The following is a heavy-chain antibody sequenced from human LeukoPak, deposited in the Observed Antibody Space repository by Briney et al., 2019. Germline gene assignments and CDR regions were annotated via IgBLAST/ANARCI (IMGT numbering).Heavy chain of an antibody. CDR3: GRDIATAVDY. Sequence: GGSLRLSCAASGFSFSSYGMIWVRQAPGKGLEWVSTISSSTSSEFYGDSVRGRITISRDNAKNSLYLQMNSLRAEDTAIYYCGRDIATAVDYWGLGTLVTVSS. V-gene: IGHV3-21*01. CDR2: ISSSTSSE. D-gene: IGHD6-13*01. CDR1: GFSFSSYG. J-gene: IGHJ4*02.